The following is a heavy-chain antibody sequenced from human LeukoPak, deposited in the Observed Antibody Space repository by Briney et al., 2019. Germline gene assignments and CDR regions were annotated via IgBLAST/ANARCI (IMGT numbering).Heavy chain of an antibody. CDR3: AKDNWQRLVRGYYGMDV. D-gene: IGHD6-13*01. V-gene: IGHV3-30*18. CDR1: GFTFSSYG. CDR2: VSYDGSKT. Sequence: GGSLRLSCAASGFTFSSYGMHWVRQAPGKGLDWVAVVSYDGSKTYYADSVKGRFTISRDNSKNTVYLQMNSLRAEDTAIYYCAKDNWQRLVRGYYGMDVWGQGTTVTVSS. J-gene: IGHJ6*02.